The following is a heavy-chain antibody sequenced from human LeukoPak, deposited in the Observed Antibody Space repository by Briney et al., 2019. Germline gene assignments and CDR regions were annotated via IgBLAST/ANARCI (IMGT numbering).Heavy chain of an antibody. CDR3: ARLAYYYGSGSYHDAFDI. CDR2: INSDGSST. V-gene: IGHV3-74*01. Sequence: GGSLRLSCAASGFTFSSYWMHWVRQAPGKGLVWVSRINSDGSSTSYADSVKGRFTISRDNAKNTLYLQMNSLRAEDTAVYYCARLAYYYGSGSYHDAFDIWGQGTMVTVSS. J-gene: IGHJ3*02. D-gene: IGHD3-10*01. CDR1: GFTFSSYW.